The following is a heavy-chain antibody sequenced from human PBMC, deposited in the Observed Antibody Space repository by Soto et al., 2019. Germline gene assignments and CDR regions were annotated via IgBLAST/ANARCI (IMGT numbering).Heavy chain of an antibody. D-gene: IGHD4-17*01. CDR1: GGSISSYY. CDR2: IYYSGST. Sequence: SETLSLTCTVSGGSISSYYWSWIRQPPGKGLEWIGYIYYSGSTNYNPSLKSRVTISVDTSKNQFSLKLSSVTAADTAVYYCARQAYSTGLNWFDPWGQGTLVTVSS. V-gene: IGHV4-59*08. CDR3: ARQAYSTGLNWFDP. J-gene: IGHJ5*02.